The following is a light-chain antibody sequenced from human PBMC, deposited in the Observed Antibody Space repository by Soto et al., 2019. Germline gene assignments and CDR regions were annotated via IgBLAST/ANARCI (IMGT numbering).Light chain of an antibody. CDR3: QRYYGTPLT. Sequence: DFVMTQSPDSLAVSLGERATINCKSSQSVLFGSNNYLAWYQQKSGQPPKLLINWASTRESGVTDRFSGSGSGTDFTLTISCLQAEDVAVYYCQRYYGTPLTFGGGTKVEIK. CDR1: QSVLFGSNNY. V-gene: IGKV4-1*01. J-gene: IGKJ4*01. CDR2: WAS.